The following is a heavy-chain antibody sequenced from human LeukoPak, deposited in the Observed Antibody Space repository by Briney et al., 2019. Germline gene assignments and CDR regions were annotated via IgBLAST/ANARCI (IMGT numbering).Heavy chain of an antibody. CDR2: MNPNSGNT. V-gene: IGHV1-8*01. Sequence: ASVKVSCKASVYTFTSYDINWVRQATGQGLEWMGWMNPNSGNTGYAQKFQGRVTMTRNTSIGTAYMELSSLGSEDTAVYYCARESGDDAFDIWGQGTMVTVSS. CDR1: VYTFTSYD. CDR3: ARESGDDAFDI. J-gene: IGHJ3*02. D-gene: IGHD5-12*01.